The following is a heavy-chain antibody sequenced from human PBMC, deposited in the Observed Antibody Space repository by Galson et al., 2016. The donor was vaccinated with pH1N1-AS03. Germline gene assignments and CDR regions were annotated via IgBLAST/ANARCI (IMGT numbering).Heavy chain of an antibody. CDR2: T. CDR3: AAPGGGSYSY. V-gene: IGHV4-30-2*04. D-gene: IGHD2-21*01. J-gene: IGHJ4*02. Sequence: TWHNPSLKSRVTISVDTSKNQFSLRVNPVTVADTAVYYCAAPGGGSYSYWGQGKLVTVSS.